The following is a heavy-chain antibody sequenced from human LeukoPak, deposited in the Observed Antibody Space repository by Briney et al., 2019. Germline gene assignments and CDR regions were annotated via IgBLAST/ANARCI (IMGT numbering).Heavy chain of an antibody. D-gene: IGHD3-22*01. CDR1: GFTFSSYS. CDR2: ISSSSSYI. V-gene: IGHV3-21*01. CDR3: ARDPPTYYYDSSGYFDY. Sequence: NTGGSLRLSCAASGFTFSSYSMNWVRQAPGKGLEWVSSISSSSSYIYYADSVKGRFTISRDNAKNSLCLQMNSLRAEDTAVYYCARDPPTYYYDSSGYFDYWGQGTLVTVSS. J-gene: IGHJ4*02.